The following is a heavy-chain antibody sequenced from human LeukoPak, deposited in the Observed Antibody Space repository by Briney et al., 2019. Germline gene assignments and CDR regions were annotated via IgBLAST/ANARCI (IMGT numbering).Heavy chain of an antibody. J-gene: IGHJ3*02. D-gene: IGHD3-10*01. CDR2: IYPGDSDT. CDR1: GYSFTSYW. Sequence: GESLKISCKGSGYSFTSYWIGWVRQMPGKGLEWMGIIYPGDSDTRYSPSFQGQVTISADKSISTAYLQWSSLKASDTAMYYCARWSGGSGSYYDDAFDIWGQGTMVTVSS. CDR3: ARWSGGSGSYYDDAFDI. V-gene: IGHV5-51*01.